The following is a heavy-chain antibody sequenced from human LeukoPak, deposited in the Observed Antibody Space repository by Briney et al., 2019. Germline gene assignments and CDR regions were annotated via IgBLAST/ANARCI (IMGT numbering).Heavy chain of an antibody. CDR1: GGSISSYY. CDR3: ARRHDSSGYYFWNAFDI. J-gene: IGHJ3*02. CDR2: IYYSGST. V-gene: IGHV4-59*08. Sequence: SETLSLTCAVYGGSISSYYWSWIRQPPGKGLEWIGYIYYSGSTNYNPSLKSRVTISVDTSKNQFSLKLSSVTAADTAVYYCARRHDSSGYYFWNAFDIWGQGTMVTVSS. D-gene: IGHD3-22*01.